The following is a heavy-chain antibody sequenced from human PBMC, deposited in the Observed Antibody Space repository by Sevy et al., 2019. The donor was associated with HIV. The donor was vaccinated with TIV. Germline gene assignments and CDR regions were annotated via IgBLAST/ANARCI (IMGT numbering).Heavy chain of an antibody. J-gene: IGHJ6*02. CDR1: GFSINNYA. V-gene: IGHV3-23*01. CDR2: ITAPGGRA. D-gene: IGHD3-16*01. Sequence: GWSLRLSCAASGFSINNYAMTWVRQAPGKGLEWVSNITAPGGRAYLADSVKGRFTISSDTSVNKVFLQMDSLRVEDTAIYYCAKAQGEWGTPFALDVWGQGTTVTVSS. CDR3: AKAQGEWGTPFALDV.